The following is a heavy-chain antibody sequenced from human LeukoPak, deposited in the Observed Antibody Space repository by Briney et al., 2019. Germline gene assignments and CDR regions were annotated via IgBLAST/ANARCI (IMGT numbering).Heavy chain of an antibody. Sequence: GGSLRLSCAASGFSFSNHHMNWVRQAPGKGLEWVSCISSGSTYIYYEDSVKGRFTISRDNSKNTLYLQMNSLRAEDTAVYYCARVDGSWHYYYYGMDVWGQGTTVTVSS. CDR1: GFSFSNHH. V-gene: IGHV3-21*01. J-gene: IGHJ6*02. CDR2: ISSGSTYI. CDR3: ARVDGSWHYYYYGMDV. D-gene: IGHD6-13*01.